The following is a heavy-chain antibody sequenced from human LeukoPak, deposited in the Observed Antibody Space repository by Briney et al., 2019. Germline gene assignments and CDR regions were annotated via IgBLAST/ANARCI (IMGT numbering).Heavy chain of an antibody. Sequence: SETLSLTCTVSGGSISTYYWSWVRPPPGKGRGWIGYIYYTGSTDYNPSLKSRVTISVDSSKNQFSLRLSSVTAADTAVYYCARGYSSSPSFENWGEGIPVTVSS. CDR3: ARGYSSSPSFEN. V-gene: IGHV4-59*08. D-gene: IGHD5-18*01. J-gene: IGHJ4*02. CDR2: IYYTGST. CDR1: GGSISTYY.